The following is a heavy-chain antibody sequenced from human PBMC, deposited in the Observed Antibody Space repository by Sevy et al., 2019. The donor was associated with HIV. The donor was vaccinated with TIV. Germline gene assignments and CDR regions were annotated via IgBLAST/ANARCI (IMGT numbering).Heavy chain of an antibody. V-gene: IGHV1-24*01. CDR3: ATVGLRYYSGASSYQGDWFDP. J-gene: IGHJ5*02. D-gene: IGHD2-15*01. CDR1: GYTLTKLS. Sequence: ASVKVSCKVSGYTLTKLSIHWVRQAPGKGLEWMGNFDPQDAEPIYAQRFQGRVTMTEDPSTETAYMELSSLTSEDTAVYYCATVGLRYYSGASSYQGDWFDPWGQGTLVTVSS. CDR2: FDPQDAEP.